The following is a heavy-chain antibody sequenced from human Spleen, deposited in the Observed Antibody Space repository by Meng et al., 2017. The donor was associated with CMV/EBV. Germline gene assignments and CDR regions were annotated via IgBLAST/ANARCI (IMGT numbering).Heavy chain of an antibody. V-gene: IGHV1-18*01. D-gene: IGHD3-3*01. CDR3: ARGHRSRYDFWSGYLRVDGMDV. CDR1: GYTFTNYG. J-gene: IGHJ6*02. CDR2: ISAYSGNT. Sequence: ASVKVSCKASGYTFTNYGVSWVRQAPGQGLEWMGWISAYSGNTNYAQKLQGRVTMTTDTSTSTAYMELKSLRSDDTAVYYCARGHRSRYDFWSGYLRVDGMDVWGQGTTVTVSS.